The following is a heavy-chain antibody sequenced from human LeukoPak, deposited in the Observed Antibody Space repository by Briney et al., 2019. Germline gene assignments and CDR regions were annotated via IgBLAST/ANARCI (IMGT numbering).Heavy chain of an antibody. J-gene: IGHJ4*02. V-gene: IGHV4-38-2*02. D-gene: IGHD4-11*01. CDR2: IHHSGIT. CDR3: ATYSNYIDY. Sequence: PSETLSLTCTVSGYSLSSGYYWGWIRQPPGKGLEWIGSIHHSGITYYKPSLKSRLTISVDTSKNQFSLKLSSVTAADTAVYYCATYSNYIDYWGQGTLVTVSS. CDR1: GYSLSSGYY.